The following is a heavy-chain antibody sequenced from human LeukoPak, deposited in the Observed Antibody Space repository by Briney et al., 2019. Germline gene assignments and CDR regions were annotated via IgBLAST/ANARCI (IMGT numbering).Heavy chain of an antibody. CDR2: ISSSSSYI. CDR1: GFTFSSYS. Sequence: GGSLRLSCAASGFTFSSYSMNWVRQAPGKGLEWVSSISSSSSYIYYADSVKGRFTISRDNAKNTLYLQMNSLRPEDTAVYYCAKEGDYYGSGSYRDGFDIWGQGTRATVSS. J-gene: IGHJ3*02. CDR3: AKEGDYYGSGSYRDGFDI. V-gene: IGHV3-21*01. D-gene: IGHD3-10*01.